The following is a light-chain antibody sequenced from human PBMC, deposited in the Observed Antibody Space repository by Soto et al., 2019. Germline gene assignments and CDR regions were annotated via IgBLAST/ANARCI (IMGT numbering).Light chain of an antibody. CDR1: QSISRK. V-gene: IGKV1-39*01. CDR3: QQSYRSPPT. Sequence: DISITESPSRLAATFLGSVTYTCRASQSISRKLNCYQQTPGKVPNLRIYAASSLQSGAPSRFSGSGSGTDFSLTISSLQPEDFATYYCQQSYRSPPTSGQRAKVDI. CDR2: AAS. J-gene: IGKJ1*01.